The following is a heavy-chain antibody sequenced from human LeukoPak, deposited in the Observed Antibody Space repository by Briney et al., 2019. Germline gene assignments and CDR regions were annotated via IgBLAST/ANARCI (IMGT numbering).Heavy chain of an antibody. Sequence: GGSLRLSCAASGFTFNTYSVNWVRQAPGKGLELVAYITSSSRSIYYADSVKCRFTISRDNAKNSLYLQMNSLSAEDTAVYYCARDNMGFDYWGQGTLVTVYS. J-gene: IGHJ4*02. V-gene: IGHV3-48*01. CDR1: GFTFNTYS. CDR3: ARDNMGFDY. CDR2: ITSSSRSI. D-gene: IGHD2/OR15-2a*01.